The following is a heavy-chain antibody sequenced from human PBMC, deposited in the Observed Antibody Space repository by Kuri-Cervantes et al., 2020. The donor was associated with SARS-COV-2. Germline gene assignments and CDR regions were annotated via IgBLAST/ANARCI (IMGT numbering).Heavy chain of an antibody. Sequence: GGSLRLSCAASGFTFISYYMHWVRQAPGKGLEWVAVVSYDGSNTYYAYAVKGRFTISRDNTKYTLYLEMNRLRAEDTAVYYCAKPKGEYDLWSGFRIGSIVNWGQGTLVTVSS. V-gene: IGHV3-30*18. CDR3: AKPKGEYDLWSGFRIGSIVN. D-gene: IGHD3-3*01. CDR1: GFTFISYY. CDR2: VSYDGSNT. J-gene: IGHJ1*01.